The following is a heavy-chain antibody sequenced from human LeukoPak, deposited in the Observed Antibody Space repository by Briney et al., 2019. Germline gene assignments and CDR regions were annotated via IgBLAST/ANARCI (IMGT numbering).Heavy chain of an antibody. V-gene: IGHV5-51*01. Sequence: GESLTISCQVSGYTFINYWIGWVRQMPGKGLEWMGIIYPGDSDTRYSPSFHGQVIISADKSISTAYLQWNSLKASDTAMYYCASGGYGTFDSWGQGTLVTVSS. D-gene: IGHD5-12*01. CDR2: IYPGDSDT. CDR3: ASGGYGTFDS. CDR1: GYTFINYW. J-gene: IGHJ4*02.